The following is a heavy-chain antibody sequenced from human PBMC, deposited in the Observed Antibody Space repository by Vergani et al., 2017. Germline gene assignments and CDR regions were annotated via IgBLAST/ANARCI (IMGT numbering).Heavy chain of an antibody. CDR3: ARDRAGAARYWYFDL. D-gene: IGHD6-6*01. CDR2: ISSSSSTI. Sequence: EVQLVESGGGLVKPGGSLRLSCAASGFTFSSYSMNWVRQAPGKGLEWVSYISSSSSTIYYADSVKGRFTISRDNAKNSLYLQMNSLRAEDTAVYYCARDRAGAARYWYFDLWGRGTLVTVSS. J-gene: IGHJ2*01. V-gene: IGHV3-48*01. CDR1: GFTFSSYS.